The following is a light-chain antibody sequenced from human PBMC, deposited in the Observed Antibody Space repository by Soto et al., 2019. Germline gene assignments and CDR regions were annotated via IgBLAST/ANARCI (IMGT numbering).Light chain of an antibody. J-gene: IGKJ3*01. CDR3: QKYDRAPFT. V-gene: IGKV1-27*01. CDR2: GAS. CDR1: QGISNY. Sequence: DIQMTQSPSSLSAYLGDRVTITCRASQGISNYLAWYQQKPGRLPKLLLFGASTLQSGVPARFRGSGSGTLFTPTINGLLPEDVATYYCQKYDRAPFTFGPGTKVDFK.